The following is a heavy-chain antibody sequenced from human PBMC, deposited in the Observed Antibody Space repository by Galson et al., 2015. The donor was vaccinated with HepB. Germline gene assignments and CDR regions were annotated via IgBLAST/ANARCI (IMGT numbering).Heavy chain of an antibody. Sequence: SGAELTKSGESLTISCTGSGCSFTSYWIGWGGLMPGKGLEWMGIIYPGDSDTRYSPSFQGQVTISADKSISTASLQWSSLKASDTAMYYWASTNTYDILTGYFPSAFDIWGQGTMVTVSS. V-gene: IGHV5-51*03. CDR3: ASTNTYDILTGYFPSAFDI. CDR1: GCSFTSYW. J-gene: IGHJ3*02. CDR2: IYPGDSDT. D-gene: IGHD3-9*01.